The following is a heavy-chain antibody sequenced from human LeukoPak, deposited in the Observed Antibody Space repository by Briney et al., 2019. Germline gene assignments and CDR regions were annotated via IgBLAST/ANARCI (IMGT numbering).Heavy chain of an antibody. CDR1: GFTFSSYA. D-gene: IGHD2-2*01. Sequence: RGSLRLSCAASGFTFSSYAMSWVRQAPGKGLEWVSAISGSGGSTYYADSVKGRFTISRDNSKNTLYLQMNSLRAEDTAVYYCAKDGGYCSSTSCYYYYYYGMDVWGQGTTVTVSS. CDR3: AKDGGYCSSTSCYYYYYYGMDV. V-gene: IGHV3-23*01. J-gene: IGHJ6*02. CDR2: ISGSGGST.